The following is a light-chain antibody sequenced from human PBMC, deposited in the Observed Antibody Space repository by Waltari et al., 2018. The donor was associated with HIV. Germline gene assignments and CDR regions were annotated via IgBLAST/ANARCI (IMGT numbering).Light chain of an antibody. Sequence: EILMTQSPATPSVSPGGGATVSCRASEGVHSNLAWFQQKPGQAPRLLFYAASTRATGLPDRFSASGSGTEFTLTISSLQSEDFALYFCQQYHKWPETFGQGTKLEIK. CDR2: AAS. CDR3: QQYHKWPET. J-gene: IGKJ2*01. V-gene: IGKV3-15*01. CDR1: EGVHSN.